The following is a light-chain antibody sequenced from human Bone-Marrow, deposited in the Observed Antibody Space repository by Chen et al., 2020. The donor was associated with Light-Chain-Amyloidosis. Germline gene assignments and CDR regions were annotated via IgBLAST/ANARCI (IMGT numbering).Light chain of an antibody. CDR2: GNT. CDR1: SSNIGAGFS. CDR3: QSYDNSLSGPVV. Sequence: QSVRTQPPSVAGAPGQRVTISCTGSSSNIGAGFSVHWYQQLSGTVPKLLIYGNTNRPSGVPDRFSGSKSGTSASLAITGLQAEDEADYYCQSYDNSLSGPVVFGGGTKLTVL. V-gene: IGLV1-40*01. J-gene: IGLJ2*01.